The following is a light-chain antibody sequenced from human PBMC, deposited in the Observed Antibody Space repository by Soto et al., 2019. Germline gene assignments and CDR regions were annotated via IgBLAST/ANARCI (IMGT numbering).Light chain of an antibody. CDR2: SDN. J-gene: IGLJ3*02. Sequence: QAVVTQPPSASGTPGQRVTISCSGTRSNIGSYTVNWHQQLPGTAPKLLIYSDNQRPSDVPDRFSGSKSGTSASLAISGLQSEDEATYYCATWDDSLNGRVFGGGTQLTVL. V-gene: IGLV1-44*01. CDR1: RSNIGSYT. CDR3: ATWDDSLNGRV.